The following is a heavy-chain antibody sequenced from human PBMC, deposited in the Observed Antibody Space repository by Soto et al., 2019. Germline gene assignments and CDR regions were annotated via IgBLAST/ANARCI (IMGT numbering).Heavy chain of an antibody. D-gene: IGHD6-6*01. CDR2: ITGSGGIT. Sequence: VQLVESGGGVVQPGRSLRLSCAASGFTFSSYAMSWVRQAPGKGLEWVSGITGSGGITYYADAVKGRFTISRDNSKNTLYLQMNSLRVEDTAVYYCAKDRNYTSSSSFDSWGQGTLVTVSS. V-gene: IGHV3-23*04. CDR3: AKDRNYTSSSSFDS. J-gene: IGHJ4*02. CDR1: GFTFSSYA.